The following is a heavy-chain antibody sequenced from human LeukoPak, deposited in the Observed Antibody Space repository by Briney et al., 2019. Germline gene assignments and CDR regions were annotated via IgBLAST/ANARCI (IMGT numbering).Heavy chain of an antibody. Sequence: SAPTLVNTTQTLTLTCTFPVFSLNTRGVGVGWIRQPPGRALEWLALIYWDDDRRYSPSLTSRLTITKDTSKNQVVLTMTNMDPVDTATYFCAHRKNYYDSSVFDHWGQGTLVTVSS. CDR2: IYWDDDR. V-gene: IGHV2-5*02. D-gene: IGHD3-22*01. CDR1: VFSLNTRGVG. J-gene: IGHJ4*02. CDR3: AHRKNYYDSSVFDH.